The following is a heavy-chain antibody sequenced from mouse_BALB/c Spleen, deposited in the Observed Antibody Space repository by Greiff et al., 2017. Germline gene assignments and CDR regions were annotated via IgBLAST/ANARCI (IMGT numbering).Heavy chain of an antibody. V-gene: IGHV1-9*01. CDR3: ARDGTLFAY. D-gene: IGHD3-3*01. Sequence: VQLQQSGAELMKPGASVKISCKATGYTFSSYWIEWVKQRPGHGLEWIGEILPGSGSTNYNEKFKGKATFTADTSSNTAYMQLSSLTSEDSAVYYCARDGTLFAYWGQGTLVTVSA. J-gene: IGHJ3*01. CDR1: GYTFSSYW. CDR2: ILPGSGST.